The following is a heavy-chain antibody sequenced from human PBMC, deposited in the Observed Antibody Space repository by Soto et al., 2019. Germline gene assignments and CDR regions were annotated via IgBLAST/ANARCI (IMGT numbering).Heavy chain of an antibody. D-gene: IGHD1-26*01. CDR3: ARYSGSYHPMRFDP. CDR2: ISSSSSYT. V-gene: IGHV3-11*06. J-gene: IGHJ5*02. Sequence: PGGSLRLSCAASGFTSSDYYMSWIRQAPGKGLEWVSYISSSSSYTNYADSVKGRFTISRDNAKNSLYLQMNSLRAEDTAVYYCARYSGSYHPMRFDPWGQGTLVTVSS. CDR1: GFTSSDYY.